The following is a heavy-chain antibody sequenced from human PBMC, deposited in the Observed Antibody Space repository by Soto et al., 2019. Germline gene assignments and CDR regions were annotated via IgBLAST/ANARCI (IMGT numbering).Heavy chain of an antibody. Sequence: GGSLRLSCAASGFTFSSYAMSWVRQAPGKGLEWVSAISGSGGSTYYADSVKGRFTISRDNSKKTLYLQMNSLRAEDTAVYYFSKVPIVVVPAAIYRDYWGQGTLVTVSS. J-gene: IGHJ4*02. CDR2: ISGSGGST. CDR3: SKVPIVVVPAAIYRDY. V-gene: IGHV3-23*01. CDR1: GFTFSSYA. D-gene: IGHD2-2*02.